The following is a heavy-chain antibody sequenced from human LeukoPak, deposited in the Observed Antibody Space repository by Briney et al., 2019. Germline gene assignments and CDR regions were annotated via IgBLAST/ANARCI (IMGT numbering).Heavy chain of an antibody. CDR3: ARAGQGYCTSASCYLSLDY. D-gene: IGHD2-2*01. CDR1: GGSISSYH. V-gene: IGHV4-4*07. Sequence: SETLSLTCSVSGGSISSYHWSWIRQPAGKGLEWIGRINAAGSTNYNPSLKSRVTMSVDTSKKQFSLNLNSVTAADTAVYYCARAGQGYCTSASCYLSLDYWGQGTLVTVSS. CDR2: INAAGST. J-gene: IGHJ4*02.